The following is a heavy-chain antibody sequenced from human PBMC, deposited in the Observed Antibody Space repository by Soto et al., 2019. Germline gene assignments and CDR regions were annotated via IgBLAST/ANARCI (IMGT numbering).Heavy chain of an antibody. CDR1: GVSLSVYR. J-gene: IGHJ4*02. D-gene: IGHD3-3*02. Sequence: GGPLRVSCRASGVSLSVYRLNWGRQAPGKGLEWVSYINGRDGAINYVDPVKGRFTISIDIAKNSLYLQMNSLRDEDTAVYFCARDHLWAFAYRGQGVLDTVSS. CDR2: INGRDGAI. V-gene: IGHV3-48*02. CDR3: ARDHLWAFAY.